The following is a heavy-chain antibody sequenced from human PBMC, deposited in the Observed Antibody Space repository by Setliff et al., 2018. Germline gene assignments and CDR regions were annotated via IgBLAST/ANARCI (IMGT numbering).Heavy chain of an antibody. Sequence: ASVKVSCKASGYTFSHSGITWVRQAPGQGLEWMGWISAYTGNTNYAQKLQGRVTMTTDSSTNKAYLELRGLTSDDTAVYYCSRLVRYCSRNTCQTASGAELWGKGTLVTVSS. J-gene: IGHJ1*01. CDR3: SRLVRYCSRNTCQTASGAEL. V-gene: IGHV1-18*01. D-gene: IGHD2-8*01. CDR1: GYTFSHSG. CDR2: ISAYTGNT.